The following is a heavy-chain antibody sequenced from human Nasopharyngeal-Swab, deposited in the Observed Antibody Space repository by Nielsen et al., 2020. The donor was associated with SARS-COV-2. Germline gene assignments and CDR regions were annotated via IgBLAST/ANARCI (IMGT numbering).Heavy chain of an antibody. V-gene: IGHV3-74*01. J-gene: IGHJ4*02. CDR3: ARDVDMAATYFDY. CDR2: INSDGIST. Sequence: GGSLRLSCAASGFTFSSYWMYWVRQAPGKGLVWVSRINSDGISTTYADSVKGRFTISRDNAKNTLYLQMNSLRAEDTAVYYCARDVDMAATYFDYWGQGTLVTVSS. CDR1: GFTFSSYW. D-gene: IGHD5-24*01.